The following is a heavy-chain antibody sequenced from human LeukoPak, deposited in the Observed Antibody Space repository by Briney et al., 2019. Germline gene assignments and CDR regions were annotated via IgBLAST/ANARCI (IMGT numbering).Heavy chain of an antibody. D-gene: IGHD1-26*01. Sequence: SLRLSCAASGFTFDNYAMHWVRRAPGKGLEWVSGISWNSGSIGYADSVKGRFTISRDNAKNSLYLQMNSLRAEDTALYYCTKDQTRIVGATNSFDYWGQGTLVTVSS. V-gene: IGHV3-9*01. CDR3: TKDQTRIVGATNSFDY. J-gene: IGHJ4*02. CDR1: GFTFDNYA. CDR2: ISWNSGSI.